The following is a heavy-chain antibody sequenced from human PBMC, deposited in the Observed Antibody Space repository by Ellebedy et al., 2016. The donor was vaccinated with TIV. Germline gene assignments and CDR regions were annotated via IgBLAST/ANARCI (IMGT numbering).Heavy chain of an antibody. D-gene: IGHD3-10*01. CDR2: IIPIFGTA. CDR1: GGTFSSYA. J-gene: IGHJ5*02. Sequence: SVKVSXKASGGTFSSYAISWVRQAPGQGLEWMGGIIPIFGTANYAQKFQGRVTITRDTSASTAYMELSSLRSEDTAVYYCARGWTYYYGSGSYNWFDPWGQGTLVTVSS. CDR3: ARGWTYYYGSGSYNWFDP. V-gene: IGHV1-69*05.